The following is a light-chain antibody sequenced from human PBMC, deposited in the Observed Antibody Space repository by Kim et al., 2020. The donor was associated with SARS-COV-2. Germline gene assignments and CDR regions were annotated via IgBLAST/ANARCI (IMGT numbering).Light chain of an antibody. J-gene: IGLJ1*01. CDR1: SSNSGAGYD. Sequence: QRVTISCTGRSSNSGAGYDVPWYQQLPGTAPKLLIYGNSNRPSGVPDRFSGSKSGTSASLAITGLQAEDEADYYCQSYDSSLSGYVFGTGTKVTVL. CDR2: GNS. CDR3: QSYDSSLSGYV. V-gene: IGLV1-40*01.